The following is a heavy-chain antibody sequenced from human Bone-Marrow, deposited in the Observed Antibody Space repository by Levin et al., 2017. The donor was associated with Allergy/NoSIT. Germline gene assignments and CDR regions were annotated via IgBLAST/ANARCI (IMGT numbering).Heavy chain of an antibody. CDR2: FDPEDGKP. CDR1: GYTLSELS. J-gene: IGHJ5*02. Sequence: GESLKISCKVSGYTLSELSIHWVRQAPGKGLEWMGGFDPEDGKPIYAQKFQGRVTVTEDTPTDTAYMELTSLRSEDTAVYYCATTAERDANNWYANWFDPWGQGTLVTVSS. CDR3: ATTAERDANNWYANWFDP. D-gene: IGHD1-1*01. V-gene: IGHV1-24*01.